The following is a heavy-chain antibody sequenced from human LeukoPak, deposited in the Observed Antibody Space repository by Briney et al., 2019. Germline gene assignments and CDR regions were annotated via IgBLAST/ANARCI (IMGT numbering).Heavy chain of an antibody. D-gene: IGHD1-26*01. CDR1: GGSFSGYY. CDR3: ARYSGSYSGFDY. V-gene: IGHV4-34*12. J-gene: IGHJ4*02. Sequence: SETLSLTCAVYGGSFSGYYWSWIRQPPGKGLEWIGEIVHSGNTKYNPSLKSRVTISVDTSKNQFSLKLRSVTAADTAVYYCARYSGSYSGFDYWGQGTLVTVSS. CDR2: IVHSGNT.